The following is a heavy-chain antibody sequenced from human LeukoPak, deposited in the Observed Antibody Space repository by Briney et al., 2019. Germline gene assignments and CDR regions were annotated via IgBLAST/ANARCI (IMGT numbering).Heavy chain of an antibody. Sequence: PGRSLRLSCTASGFTFSSYGMHWVRQAPGKGLEWVAVISYDGSNKYYADSVKGRFTISRDNSKNTLYLQMNSLRAEDTAVYYCARGTPGSGSYHYYYYYGMDVWGQGTTVTVSS. CDR2: ISYDGSNK. D-gene: IGHD3-10*01. J-gene: IGHJ6*02. CDR3: ARGTPGSGSYHYYYYYGMDV. CDR1: GFTFSSYG. V-gene: IGHV3-30*03.